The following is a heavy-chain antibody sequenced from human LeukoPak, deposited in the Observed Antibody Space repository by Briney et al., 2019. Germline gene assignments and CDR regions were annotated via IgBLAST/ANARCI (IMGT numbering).Heavy chain of an antibody. Sequence: SETLSLTCTVSGGSISSSSYYWGWIRQPPGKGLEWIGSIYYSGSTYYNPSLKSRVTISVDTSKNQFSLKLSSVTAADTAVYYCASFRGLLWFGESYDYWGQGTLVTVSS. V-gene: IGHV4-39*01. CDR1: GGSISSSSYY. D-gene: IGHD3-10*01. CDR3: ASFRGLLWFGESYDY. CDR2: IYYSGST. J-gene: IGHJ4*02.